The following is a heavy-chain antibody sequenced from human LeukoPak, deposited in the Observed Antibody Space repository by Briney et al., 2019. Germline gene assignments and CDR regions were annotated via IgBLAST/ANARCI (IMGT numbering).Heavy chain of an antibody. CDR3: AKGELRFKESDY. CDR1: GYTFTSYY. V-gene: IGHV1-46*01. CDR2: INPSGGST. J-gene: IGHJ4*02. D-gene: IGHD3-3*01. Sequence: ASVKVSCKASGYTFTSYYMHWVRQAPGQGLEWMGIINPSGGSTSYAQKFQGRVTMTRDTSTSTVYMELSSLSSEDTAVYYCAKGELRFKESDYWGQGTLVTVSS.